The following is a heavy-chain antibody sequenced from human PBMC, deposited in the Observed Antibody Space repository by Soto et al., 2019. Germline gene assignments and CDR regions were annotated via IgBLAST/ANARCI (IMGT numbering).Heavy chain of an antibody. CDR2: TYYTSKWYN. Sequence: SQTLSLTCAISGDSVSSNSAAWNWIRQSPSRGLEWLGRTYYTSKWYNDYAVSVKSRITINPDTSKNQFSLQLNSVTPEDTAVYYCARDHPLIGSSGWYYFDYWGQGTLVTVSS. D-gene: IGHD6-19*01. V-gene: IGHV6-1*01. J-gene: IGHJ4*02. CDR1: GDSVSSNSAA. CDR3: ARDHPLIGSSGWYYFDY.